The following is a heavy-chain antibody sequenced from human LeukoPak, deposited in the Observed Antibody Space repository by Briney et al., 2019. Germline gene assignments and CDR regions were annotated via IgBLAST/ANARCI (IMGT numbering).Heavy chain of an antibody. D-gene: IGHD3-9*01. CDR2: VSTYNGNT. V-gene: IGHV1-18*01. J-gene: IGHJ4*02. CDR1: GCTFTSYG. Sequence: EASVKVSCKASGCTFTSYGISWVRQAPGQGLEWMGWVSTYNGNTNYAQNLQGRVTMTTDRSTSTAYMELRSLTSDDTAVYYCARDRATLRGNNYDLLTGYYTGWDYWAQGTLVSVSS. CDR3: ARDRATLRGNNYDLLTGYYTGWDY.